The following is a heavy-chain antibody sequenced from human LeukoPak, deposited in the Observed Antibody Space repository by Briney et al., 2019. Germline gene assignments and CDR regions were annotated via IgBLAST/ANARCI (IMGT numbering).Heavy chain of an antibody. D-gene: IGHD3-22*01. Sequence: GGSLRLSCAASGFTFSSYGMHWVRQAPGKGLEWVAFIRYDGSNKYYADSVKGRFTISRDNSKNTRYLQMNSLRAEDTAVYYCAKGDLGDYYDSSGYYYYWGQGTLVTVSS. J-gene: IGHJ4*02. CDR3: AKGDLGDYYDSSGYYYY. CDR1: GFTFSSYG. CDR2: IRYDGSNK. V-gene: IGHV3-30*02.